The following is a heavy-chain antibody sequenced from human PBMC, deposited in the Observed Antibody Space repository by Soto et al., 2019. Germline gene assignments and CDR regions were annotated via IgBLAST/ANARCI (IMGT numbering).Heavy chain of an antibody. Sequence: SVKVSCKASGGTFSRNTISWVRQAPGQGLEWMGGIMPIFGSANYAQKFQGRVTITADENTRTVYMELSRLRSEDTAEYYCARPFDSATTGYYYAYWGQGTLVTVSS. V-gene: IGHV1-69*13. CDR2: IMPIFGSA. J-gene: IGHJ4*02. CDR1: GGTFSRNT. CDR3: ARPFDSATTGYYYAY. D-gene: IGHD3-22*01.